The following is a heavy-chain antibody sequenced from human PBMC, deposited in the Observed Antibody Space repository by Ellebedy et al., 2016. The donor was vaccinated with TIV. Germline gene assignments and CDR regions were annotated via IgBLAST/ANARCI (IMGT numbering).Heavy chain of an antibody. D-gene: IGHD3-10*01. CDR2: IYPTDSEV. V-gene: IGHV5-51*01. CDR1: GYSFTSYW. Sequence: GESLKISCKGSGYSFTSYWIGWVRQMPGKGLEWMGIIYPTDSEVRYSPSYQGHFTISADKAANTAYLQWSSLKASDTATYYRARRLTVIRGAVKTYYFDYWGQGTLVTVSS. J-gene: IGHJ4*02. CDR3: ARRLTVIRGAVKTYYFDY.